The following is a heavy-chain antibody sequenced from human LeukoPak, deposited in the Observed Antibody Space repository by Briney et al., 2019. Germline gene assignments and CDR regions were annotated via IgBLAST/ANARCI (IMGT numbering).Heavy chain of an antibody. D-gene: IGHD3-3*02. Sequence: GGSLRLSCAASGFSFGSHGMHWVRQAPGKGLEWVATTWYDGSNEYYADSVKGRFTISRDNSKNTLYLQMNSLRVEDTAVYYRARDSTSWSNWFDTWGQGTLVTVSS. J-gene: IGHJ5*02. CDR3: ARDSTSWSNWFDT. CDR2: TWYDGSNE. CDR1: GFSFGSHG. V-gene: IGHV3-33*01.